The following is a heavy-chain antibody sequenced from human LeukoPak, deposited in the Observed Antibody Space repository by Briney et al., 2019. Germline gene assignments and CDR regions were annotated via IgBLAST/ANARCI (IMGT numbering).Heavy chain of an antibody. CDR2: ISVYNGET. CDR1: GYTFTSYG. J-gene: IGHJ3*02. Sequence: ASVKVSCKASGYTFTSYGISWVRQAPGQGLEWMGWISVYNGETKSAQKFQGRVAVTTDTSTSTVYMELRSLRSDDTAMYYCARDGPITMKRRETFPFFVDALDIWGQGTMVTVSS. CDR3: ARDGPITMKRRETFPFFVDALDI. D-gene: IGHD3-22*01. V-gene: IGHV1-18*01.